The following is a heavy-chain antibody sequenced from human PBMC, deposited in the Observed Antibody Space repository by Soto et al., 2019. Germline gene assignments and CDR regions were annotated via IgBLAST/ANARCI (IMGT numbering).Heavy chain of an antibody. CDR3: ARDLRYSSGWYGMIHWYFDL. J-gene: IGHJ2*01. D-gene: IGHD6-19*01. Sequence: SETLSLTCTVSGGSISSYYWSWIRQPPGKGLEWIGYIYYSGSTNYNPSLKSRVTISVDTSKNQFSLKLSSVTAADTAVYYCARDLRYSSGWYGMIHWYFDLWGRST. CDR2: IYYSGST. CDR1: GGSISSYY. V-gene: IGHV4-59*01.